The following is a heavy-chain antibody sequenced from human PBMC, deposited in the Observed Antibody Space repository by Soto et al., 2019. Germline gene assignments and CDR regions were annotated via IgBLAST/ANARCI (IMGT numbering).Heavy chain of an antibody. Sequence: EVQLVESGGGLVQPGGSLRLSFAASGFTFNTYWMHWVRQAPGKWRVWVSRIKSDGSYTNYADSVKGRFTISRDNAKNTLLLQRNSLGAEDTAVYYCATGGSGYFTYWGQGTLVTVSS. CDR1: GFTFNTYW. CDR3: ATGGSGYFTY. CDR2: IKSDGSYT. V-gene: IGHV3-74*01. J-gene: IGHJ4*02. D-gene: IGHD3-22*01.